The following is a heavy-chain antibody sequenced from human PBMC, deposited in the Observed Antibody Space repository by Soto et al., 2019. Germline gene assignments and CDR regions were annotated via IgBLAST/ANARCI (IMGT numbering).Heavy chain of an antibody. CDR1: GDSVSSNSAA. V-gene: IGHV6-1*01. Sequence: PSQTLSLTCAISGDSVSSNSAAWNWIRQSPSRGLEWLGRTYYRSRWYNDYAVSVKSRITVNPDTSKNQFSLHLNSVTPEDTAVYYSAGTTSLQWYYMDVRDKGTTVTVSS. D-gene: IGHD1-7*01. CDR2: TYYRSRWYN. CDR3: AGTTSLQWYYMDV. J-gene: IGHJ6*03.